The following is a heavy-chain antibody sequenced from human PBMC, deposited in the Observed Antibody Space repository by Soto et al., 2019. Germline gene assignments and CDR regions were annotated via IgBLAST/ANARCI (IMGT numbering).Heavy chain of an antibody. CDR3: AGSTADTTLKASSF. CDR2: VSLGGGA. J-gene: IGHJ4*02. CDR1: GVSITSTDW. D-gene: IGHD4-4*01. Sequence: QVQLQESGPGLVKTSETLSLSCAVSGVSITSTDWWSWVHQPPGKGLQWIGEVSLGGGANYNPSLKSRVTISVDNSKNQFSLTLNSVTAADTAVYFCAGSTADTTLKASSFWGQGTLVTVSS. V-gene: IGHV4-4*02.